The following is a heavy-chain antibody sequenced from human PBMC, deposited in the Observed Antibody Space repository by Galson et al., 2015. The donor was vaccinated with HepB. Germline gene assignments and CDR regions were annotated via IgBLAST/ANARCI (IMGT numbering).Heavy chain of an antibody. CDR3: ARHLTYYYDSSGYYQSSTAAIAPTPYFDY. V-gene: IGHV5-51*01. CDR2: IYPGDSDT. D-gene: IGHD3-22*01. J-gene: IGHJ4*02. Sequence: QSGAEVKKPGESLKISCKGSRYSFTSYWIGWVRQMPGKGLEWMGIIYPGDSDTRYSPSFQGQVTISADKSISTAYLQWSSLKASDTAMYYCARHLTYYYDSSGYYQSSTAAIAPTPYFDYWGQGTLATVSS. CDR1: RYSFTSYW.